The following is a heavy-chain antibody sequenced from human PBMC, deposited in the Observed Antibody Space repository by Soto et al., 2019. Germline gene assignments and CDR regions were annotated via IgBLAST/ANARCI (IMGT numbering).Heavy chain of an antibody. J-gene: IGHJ4*02. V-gene: IGHV1-45*02. Sequence: GASVKVSCKASGYTFTYLYLHWVRQAPGQALEWMGWITPFNGNTNYAQKFQDRVTITRDRSMSTAYMELSSLRSEDTAMHYCASSSEVVLLDYWGQGTLVTVSS. CDR2: ITPFNGNT. D-gene: IGHD2-15*01. CDR3: ASSSEVVLLDY. CDR1: GYTFTYLY.